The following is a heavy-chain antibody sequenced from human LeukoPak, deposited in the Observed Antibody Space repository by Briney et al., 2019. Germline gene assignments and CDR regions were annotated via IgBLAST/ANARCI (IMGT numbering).Heavy chain of an antibody. CDR1: GYTFTYYY. D-gene: IGHD3-22*01. J-gene: IGHJ4*02. CDR3: ARGPDGNGYYPFDY. CDR2: INPNSGYT. Sequence: ASVKVSCKASGYTFTYYYLHWLRQAPGQGLEWMGWINPNSGYTKYAQKFQGRVTMTRDTSINTAYMELTRLRSDDTAVYYCARGPDGNGYYPFDYWGQGTLVTVSS. V-gene: IGHV1-2*02.